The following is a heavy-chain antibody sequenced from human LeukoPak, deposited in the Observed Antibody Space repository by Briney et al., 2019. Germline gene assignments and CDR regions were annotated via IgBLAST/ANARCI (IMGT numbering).Heavy chain of an antibody. V-gene: IGHV3-66*01. CDR1: GFTVSSNY. CDR3: ARDGADYGDADY. J-gene: IGHJ4*02. Sequence: GGSLRLSCAASGFTVSSNYMGWVRQAPGKGLEWVSVIYSGGSTYYADSVKGRFTISRDNSKNTLYLQMNSLRAEDTAVYYCARDGADYGDADYWGQGTLVTVSS. CDR2: IYSGGST. D-gene: IGHD4-17*01.